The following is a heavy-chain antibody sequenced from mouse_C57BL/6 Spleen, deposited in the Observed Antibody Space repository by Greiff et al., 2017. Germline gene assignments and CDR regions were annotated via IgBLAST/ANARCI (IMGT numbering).Heavy chain of an antibody. Sequence: EVKVEASGGGLVQPGGSMKLSCAASGFTFSDAWMDWVRQSPERGLEWVAEIRNIANNHATYYAESVKGRFTISRDDYKSSVYLQMNSLRAEDTGIYYCTRPYKGNAMDYWGQGTSVTVSS. CDR1: GFTFSDAW. D-gene: IGHD1-3*01. J-gene: IGHJ4*01. V-gene: IGHV6-6*01. CDR2: IRNIANNHAT. CDR3: TRPYKGNAMDY.